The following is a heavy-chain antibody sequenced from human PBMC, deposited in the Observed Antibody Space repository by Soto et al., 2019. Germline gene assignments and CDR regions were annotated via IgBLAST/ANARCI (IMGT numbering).Heavy chain of an antibody. J-gene: IGHJ4*02. CDR1: GYSFTSYW. D-gene: IGHD5-12*01. CDR2: IYPGGSDT. CDR3: ARGRVRGYSGYDEENFDY. Sequence: PGESLKISCKGSGYSFTSYWIGWVRQMPGKGLEWMGIIYPGGSDTRYSPSFQGQVTISADKSISTAYLQWSSLKASDTAMYYCARGRVRGYSGYDEENFDYWGQGTLVTVSS. V-gene: IGHV5-51*01.